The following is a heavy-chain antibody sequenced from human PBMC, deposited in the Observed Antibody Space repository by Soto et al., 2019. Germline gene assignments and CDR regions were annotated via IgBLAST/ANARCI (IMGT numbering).Heavy chain of an antibody. CDR1: GFTFSSYA. CDR2: ISVSGGRT. CDR3: AKVARYDSSCDAFDI. D-gene: IGHD3-22*01. Sequence: EVQLLESGGGLVQPGGSLRLSCAASGFTFSSYAMSWVRHAPGTGLALVSAISVSGGRTYYADSVKGRFTISRDNSKNTLDLEMNSLRAEDTAVYYCAKVARYDSSCDAFDIWGQGTMVTVSS. V-gene: IGHV3-23*01. J-gene: IGHJ3*02.